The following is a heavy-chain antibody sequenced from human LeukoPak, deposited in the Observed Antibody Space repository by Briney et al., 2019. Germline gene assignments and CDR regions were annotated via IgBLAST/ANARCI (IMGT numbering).Heavy chain of an antibody. Sequence: GPVKVSCKASGYTFTGYYMHWVRQAPGQGLEWMGWINPNSGGTNYAQKFQGRVTMTRDTSISTAYMELSRLRSDDTAVYYCARVRVATIIAAFDIWGQGTMVTVSS. CDR3: ARVRVATIIAAFDI. CDR2: INPNSGGT. D-gene: IGHD5-12*01. CDR1: GYTFTGYY. J-gene: IGHJ3*02. V-gene: IGHV1-2*02.